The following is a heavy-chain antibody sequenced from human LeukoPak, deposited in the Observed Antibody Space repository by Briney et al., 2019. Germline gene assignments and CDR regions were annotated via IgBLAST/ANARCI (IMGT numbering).Heavy chain of an antibody. CDR3: AKDRRSRSSSSRGAFDY. V-gene: IGHV3-23*01. J-gene: IGHJ4*02. Sequence: PGGSLRLSCAASGFTFSSYAMGWVRQAPGKGLEWVSSISATGVSTYFAASVRGRFTISRDNSKNTQYLQMNSLRAEDTAVYYCAKDRRSRSSSSRGAFDYWGQGTLVTVSS. D-gene: IGHD6-6*01. CDR1: GFTFSSYA. CDR2: ISATGVST.